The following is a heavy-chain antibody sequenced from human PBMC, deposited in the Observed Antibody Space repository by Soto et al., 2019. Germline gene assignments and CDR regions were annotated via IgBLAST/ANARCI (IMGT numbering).Heavy chain of an antibody. V-gene: IGHV1-69*01. D-gene: IGHD2-2*01. J-gene: IGHJ6*02. CDR3: ARSQGSSTSLEIYYYYYYGMDV. Sequence: QVQLVQSGAEVKKPGSSVKVSCKASGGTFSSYAISWVRQAPGQGLEWMGGIIPISDTTNYAQKFQGRVTNTEDESTSTAYMELSSLRSEDTAVYYCARSQGSSTSLEIYYYYYYGMDVWGQGTTVTVSS. CDR1: GGTFSSYA. CDR2: IIPISDTT.